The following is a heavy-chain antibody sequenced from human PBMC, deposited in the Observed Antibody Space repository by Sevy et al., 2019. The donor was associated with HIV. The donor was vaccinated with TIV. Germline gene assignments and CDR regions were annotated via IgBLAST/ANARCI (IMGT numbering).Heavy chain of an antibody. CDR1: GLTFSNYW. D-gene: IGHD6-19*01. CDR3: ATGAGL. Sequence: GSLRLSCVVSGLTFSNYWMTWVRQAPGKGLEWVANIKEDGSEKYYLFSVKDRFTISRDNAKNSLLLQMNSLRVDDTGVYYCATGAGLWGQGTLVTVSS. CDR2: IKEDGSEK. V-gene: IGHV3-7*01. J-gene: IGHJ4*02.